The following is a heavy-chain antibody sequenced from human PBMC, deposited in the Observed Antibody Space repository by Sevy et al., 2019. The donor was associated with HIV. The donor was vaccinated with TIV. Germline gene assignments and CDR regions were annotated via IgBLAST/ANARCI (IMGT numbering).Heavy chain of an antibody. CDR2: IKPDGSDK. D-gene: IGHD1-26*01. V-gene: IGHV3-7*01. Sequence: GGSLRLSCAASGFSFSAYWMNWVRQAPGKGLEWVDNIKPDGSDKHYVDSAEGRFTISRDNAKNSLYLQMNSLTVEDTGMYYCAQETFGRFDSWGQGTLVTVSS. CDR1: GFSFSAYW. CDR3: AQETFGRFDS. J-gene: IGHJ4*02.